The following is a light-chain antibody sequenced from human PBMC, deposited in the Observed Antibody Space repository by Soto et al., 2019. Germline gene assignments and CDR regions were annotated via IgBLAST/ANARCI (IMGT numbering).Light chain of an antibody. CDR3: QQTYSTPGWT. CDR1: QTITSD. CDR2: AAS. J-gene: IGKJ1*01. V-gene: IGKV1-39*01. Sequence: DIQMTQSPSSLSASVGDRVTITCRASQTITSDLNWYQQRPGKASKLLIYAASNLQSGVPSRFSGSGSGTDFTFIISSLQPEDSATYYCQQTYSTPGWTFGQGTKVDIK.